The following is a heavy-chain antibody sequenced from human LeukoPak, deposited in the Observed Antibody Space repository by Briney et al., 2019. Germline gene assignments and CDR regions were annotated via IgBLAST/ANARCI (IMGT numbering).Heavy chain of an antibody. Sequence: PGGSLRLSCAASGFTFSHYGIHWVRQAPGKGLEWVAFISYDGSKKYYGDSVKGRFTISRDNSKNTLHLQMNSLRAEDTAVFYCAKHKDDHGDYYYKDVWGKGTTVTVSS. CDR3: AKHKDDHGDYYYKDV. CDR2: ISYDGSKK. J-gene: IGHJ6*03. D-gene: IGHD4-17*01. V-gene: IGHV3-30*02. CDR1: GFTFSHYG.